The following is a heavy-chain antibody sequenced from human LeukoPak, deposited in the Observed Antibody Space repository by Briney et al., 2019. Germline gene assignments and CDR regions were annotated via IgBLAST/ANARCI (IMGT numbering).Heavy chain of an antibody. CDR1: GGSISSGRYY. CDR2: VYYTGNT. CDR3: TQIYTSGWAFAY. J-gene: IGHJ4*02. Sequence: SETLSLTCTVSGGSISSGRYYWGWIRQPPRKGLEWIGSVYYTGNTYYNPSLKSRVTISVDTSKNQFSLKLSSVTAADTALYYSTQIYTSGWAFAYWGQGTLVTVSS. V-gene: IGHV4-39*01. D-gene: IGHD6-19*01.